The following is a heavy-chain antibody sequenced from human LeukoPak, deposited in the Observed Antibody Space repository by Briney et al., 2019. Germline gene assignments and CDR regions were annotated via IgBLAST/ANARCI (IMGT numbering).Heavy chain of an antibody. J-gene: IGHJ6*02. CDR1: GGTFSSYA. D-gene: IGHD3-3*01. CDR3: ARDQAVRERFLEWLSRYYYYYYGMDV. CDR2: IIPIFGTA. V-gene: IGHV1-69*13. Sequence: GASVKVSCKASGGTFSSYAISWVRQAPGQGLEWRGGIIPIFGTANYAQKFQGRVTITADESTSTAYMELSSLRSEDTAVYYCARDQAVRERFLEWLSRYYYYYYGMDVWGQGTTVTVSS.